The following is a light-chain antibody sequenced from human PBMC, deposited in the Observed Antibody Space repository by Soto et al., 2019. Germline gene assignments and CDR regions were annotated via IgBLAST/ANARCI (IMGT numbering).Light chain of an antibody. CDR1: QSISSW. CDR2: KAS. V-gene: IGKV1-5*03. J-gene: IGKJ1*01. CDR3: QHYNTYPWT. Sequence: DISITQSPSIRSASVGDRVTITCRASQSISSWLAWYQQKPGKAPNLLIYKASHLANGVPSMFSGSGSGTDCTRTISSLQPGDVATDSCQHYNTYPWTFCQGTKVDIK.